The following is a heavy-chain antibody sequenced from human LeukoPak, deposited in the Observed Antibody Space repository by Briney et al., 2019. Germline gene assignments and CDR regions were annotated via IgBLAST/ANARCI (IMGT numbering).Heavy chain of an antibody. CDR3: ARCAYGEDQFDY. D-gene: IGHD4-17*01. CDR2: ISSRSSII. V-gene: IGHV3-48*02. J-gene: IGHJ4*02. Sequence: GGSLRLSCAASGFTFSIYTMNWVRQAPGKGLEWLSYISSRSSIIYYADPVKGRFTISRDNAKYSLYLQMDSLRDEDTAVYYCARCAYGEDQFDYWGQGTLVTVSS. CDR1: GFTFSIYT.